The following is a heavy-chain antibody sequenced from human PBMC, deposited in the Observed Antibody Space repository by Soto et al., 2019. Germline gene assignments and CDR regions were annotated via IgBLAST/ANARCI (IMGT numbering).Heavy chain of an antibody. J-gene: IGHJ4*02. CDR3: ASPSYSGSYYDFDY. V-gene: IGHV1-2*02. CDR1: GYTFTGYY. Sequence: SVKVSCKASGYTFTGYYMHWVRQAPGQGLEWMGWINPNSGGTNYAQKFQGRVTMTRDTSISTAYMELSRLRSDDTAVYYCASPSYSGSYYDFDYWGQGTLVTVSS. CDR2: INPNSGGT. D-gene: IGHD1-26*01.